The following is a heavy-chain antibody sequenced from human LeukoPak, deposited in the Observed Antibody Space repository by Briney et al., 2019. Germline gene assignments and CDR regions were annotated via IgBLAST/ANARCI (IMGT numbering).Heavy chain of an antibody. CDR1: GFISSSYW. CDR2: IRSKAYGGTT. CDR3: TRVRLPISPGYCSRTSCPGHFDY. V-gene: IGHV3-49*03. Sequence: GGSLRLSCAASGFISSSYWMSWFRQAPGKGLEWVSFIRSKAYGGTTEYAASVKGRFTISRDDSKSIAYLQMDSLKTEDTAVYYCTRVRLPISPGYCSRTSCPGHFDYWGQGTLVTVSS. D-gene: IGHD2-2*01. J-gene: IGHJ4*02.